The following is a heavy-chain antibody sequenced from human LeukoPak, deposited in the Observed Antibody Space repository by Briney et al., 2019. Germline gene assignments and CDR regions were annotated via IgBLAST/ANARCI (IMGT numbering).Heavy chain of an antibody. CDR3: ARGQSWIRTYYFDY. CDR2: ISVSSGYI. Sequence: PGGSLRLSCAASVFTFSHYSMNWVRQAPGKGLEWVSSISVSSGYIYYADSVKGRFTISRDNAKNSLYLQMNSLRAEDTAVYYCARGQSWIRTYYFDYWGQGTLVTVSS. CDR1: VFTFSHYS. D-gene: IGHD5-18*01. V-gene: IGHV3-21*01. J-gene: IGHJ4*02.